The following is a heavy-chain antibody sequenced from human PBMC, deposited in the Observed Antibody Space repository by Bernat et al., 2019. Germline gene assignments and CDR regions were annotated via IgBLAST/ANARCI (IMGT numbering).Heavy chain of an antibody. CDR2: INPNSGGA. D-gene: IGHD3-16*01. V-gene: IGHV1-2*04. CDR3: VINGGRAGLARGMDV. CDR1: GYTFTDYY. Sequence: QVQLVQSGAEVKNPGASVKVSCRASGYTFTDYYVHWVRQAPGQGLEWMGWINPNSGGANYAQNFQGWVTMTGVTSIRAAYMELSRLRSEGTAVYYCVINGGRAGLARGMDVWGQGTTVTVSS. J-gene: IGHJ6*02.